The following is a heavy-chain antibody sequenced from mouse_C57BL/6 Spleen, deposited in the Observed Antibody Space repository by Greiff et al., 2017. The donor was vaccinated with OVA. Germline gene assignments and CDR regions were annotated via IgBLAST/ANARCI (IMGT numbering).Heavy chain of an antibody. CDR1: GYTFTSYW. D-gene: IGHD3-1*01. V-gene: IGHV1-64*01. J-gene: IGHJ4*01. Sequence: QVQLKQSGAELVKPGASVKLSCKASGYTFTSYWMHWVKQRPGQGLEWIGMIHPNSGSTNYNEKFKSKATLTVDKSSSTAYMQLSSLTSEDSAVYYCARSGGRVMDYWGQGTSVTVSS. CDR2: IHPNSGST. CDR3: ARSGGRVMDY.